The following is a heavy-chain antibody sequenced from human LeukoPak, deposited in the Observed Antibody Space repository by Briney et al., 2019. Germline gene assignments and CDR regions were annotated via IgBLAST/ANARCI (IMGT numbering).Heavy chain of an antibody. CDR1: GFTFSTYA. CDR2: ISWDGGST. J-gene: IGHJ4*02. CDR3: AKSPWIGMTTVTFFDY. V-gene: IGHV3-43*01. Sequence: QSGGSLRLSCTASGFTFSTYAMSWVRQAPGKGLEWVSLISWDGGSTYYADSVKGRFTISRDNSKNSLYLQMNSLRTEDTALYYCAKSPWIGMTTVTFFDYWGQGTLVTVSS. D-gene: IGHD4-17*01.